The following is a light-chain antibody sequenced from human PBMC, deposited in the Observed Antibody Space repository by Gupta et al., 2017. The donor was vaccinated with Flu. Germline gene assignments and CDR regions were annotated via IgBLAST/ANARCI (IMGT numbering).Light chain of an antibody. J-gene: IGKJ2*02. CDR2: AAS. Sequence: PSFLSAAVGDRVTITCRASQGISSYLAGYQQKPGKAPKLLIYAASTLQGGVASRFSGSGSGTEFTLTISSLQPEDFATYYCQQLDSSPCTFGQGTKLEIK. CDR1: QGISSY. CDR3: QQLDSSPCT. V-gene: IGKV1-9*01.